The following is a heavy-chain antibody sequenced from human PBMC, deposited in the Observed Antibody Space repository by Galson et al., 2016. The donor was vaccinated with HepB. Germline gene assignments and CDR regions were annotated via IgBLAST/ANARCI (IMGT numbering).Heavy chain of an antibody. J-gene: IGHJ6*02. CDR2: IYYSGST. Sequence: ETLSLTCTVSGGSISSYYWSWIRQPPGKGLEWIGYIYYSGSTNYNPPLKSRVTISVDTAKNQFSLKLTSVTTADTAVYYCARTPSRGGMDVWGQGTTVTVSS. V-gene: IGHV4-59*01. CDR1: GGSISSYY. CDR3: ARTPSRGGMDV. D-gene: IGHD3-10*01.